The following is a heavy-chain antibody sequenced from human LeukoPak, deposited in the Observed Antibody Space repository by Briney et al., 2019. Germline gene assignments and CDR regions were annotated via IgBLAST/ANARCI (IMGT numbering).Heavy chain of an antibody. CDR1: GHTFTSYA. CDR3: GRQIVVVPKNWFDP. CDR2: ISGYNGNT. D-gene: IGHD2-2*01. Sequence: VASVKVSCKASGHTFTSYAISWVRQAPGQGLEWMGWISGYNGNTNYAQKFQGRVTMTTDTSTSTAYMELRSLRSDDTAVYYCGRQIVVVPKNWFDPWGQGTLVTVSS. V-gene: IGHV1-18*01. J-gene: IGHJ5*02.